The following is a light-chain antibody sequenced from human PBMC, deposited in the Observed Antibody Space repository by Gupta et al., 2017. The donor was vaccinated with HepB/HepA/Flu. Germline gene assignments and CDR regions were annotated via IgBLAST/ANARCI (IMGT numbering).Light chain of an antibody. J-gene: IGLJ1*01. V-gene: IGLV2-14*03. CDR3: SSYARSNTLV. Sequence: QSALTQPASVSGSPGQSITISCTGTSSDVGGYNYVSWYQQLPGKAPKVMIYDVSNRPSGVSNRFSGSKSGHTASLTISGLQAEDEADYYCSSYARSNTLVFGTGTKVTVL. CDR1: SSDVGGYNY. CDR2: DVS.